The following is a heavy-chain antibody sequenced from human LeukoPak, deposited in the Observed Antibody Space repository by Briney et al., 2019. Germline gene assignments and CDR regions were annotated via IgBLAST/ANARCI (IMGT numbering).Heavy chain of an antibody. D-gene: IGHD5-24*01. J-gene: IGHJ3*02. CDR1: GGSITSSSYY. CDR3: ARGEMRNGYSEAAFDI. V-gene: IGHV4-61*02. Sequence: PSETLPLTCTVSGGSITSSSYYWSWIRQPAGKGLEWIGRIYTSGSTSYSPSLKSRVTMSLDTSKNQFSLKMSSVTAADTAVYYCARGEMRNGYSEAAFDIWGQGTMVTVSS. CDR2: IYTSGST.